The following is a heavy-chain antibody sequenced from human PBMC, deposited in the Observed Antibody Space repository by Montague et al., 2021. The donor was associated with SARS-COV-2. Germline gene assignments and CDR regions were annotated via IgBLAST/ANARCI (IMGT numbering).Heavy chain of an antibody. V-gene: IGHV4-59*01. Sequence: SETLSLTCTVAGGSISSYYWSWIRQPPGQGLEWIGYTNYSGSTNYNPSLKSRVTISVDTSKNQFSLNLSSVTAADTAVYYCARNLVVHYWYGMDVWGQGTTVTVSS. D-gene: IGHD2-15*01. CDR3: ARNLVVHYWYGMDV. CDR2: TNYSGST. J-gene: IGHJ6*02. CDR1: GGSISSYY.